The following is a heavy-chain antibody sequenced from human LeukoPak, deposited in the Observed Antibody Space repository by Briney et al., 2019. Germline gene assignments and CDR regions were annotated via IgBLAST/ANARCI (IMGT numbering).Heavy chain of an antibody. CDR3: AREYSSGLDY. CDR2: IYYSGST. Sequence: SETLSLTCTVSGGSISSGGYYWSWIRQHPGKGLEWIGYIYYSGSTYYNPSLKSRVTISVDTSKNQFSLKLSSVTAADTAVYHCAREYSSGLDYWGQGTLVTVSS. V-gene: IGHV4-31*03. CDR1: GGSISSGGYY. J-gene: IGHJ4*02. D-gene: IGHD6-19*01.